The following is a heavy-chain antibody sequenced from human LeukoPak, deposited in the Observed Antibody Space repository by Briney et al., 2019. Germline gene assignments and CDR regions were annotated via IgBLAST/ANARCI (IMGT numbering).Heavy chain of an antibody. CDR2: IIPIFGTK. J-gene: IGHJ6*03. Sequence: SVKVSCKASGGTFSSYAISWVRQAPGQGLEWMGGIIPIFGTKNYAQKFQGRVTITADESTSTAYMELSSLRSEDTAVYYCARAPLYDSSGYYYVYYYYYMDVWGKGTTVTISS. CDR3: ARAPLYDSSGYYYVYYYYYMDV. CDR1: GGTFSSYA. V-gene: IGHV1-69*13. D-gene: IGHD3-22*01.